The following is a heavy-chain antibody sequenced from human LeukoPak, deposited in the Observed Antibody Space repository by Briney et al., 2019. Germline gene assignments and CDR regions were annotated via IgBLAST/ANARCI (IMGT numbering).Heavy chain of an antibody. CDR1: GGSISSSSYY. CDR2: IYYSGST. CDR3: ARDSGRVAAAGTKVYYYGMDV. V-gene: IGHV4-39*07. Sequence: PSETLSLTCTVSGGSISSSSYYWGWIRQPPGKGLEWIGSIYYSGSTYYNPSLKSRVTISVDTSKNQFSLKLSSVTAADTAVYYCARDSGRVAAAGTKVYYYGMDVWAKGPRSPSP. D-gene: IGHD6-13*01. J-gene: IGHJ6*02.